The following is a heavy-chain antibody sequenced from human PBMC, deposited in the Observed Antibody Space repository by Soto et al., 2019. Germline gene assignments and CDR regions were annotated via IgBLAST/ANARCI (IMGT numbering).Heavy chain of an antibody. CDR1: GYTFTSYD. J-gene: IGHJ6*03. V-gene: IGHV1-8*01. CDR2: MNPNSGNT. CDR3: ARAIRGTRPPPISYYYYMDV. Sequence: ASVKVSCKASGYTFTSYDINWVRQATGQGLEWMGWMNPNSGNTGYAQKFQGRVTMTRNTSISTAYMELSSLRSEDTAVYYCARAIRGTRPPPISYYYYMDVWGKGTTVTVSS.